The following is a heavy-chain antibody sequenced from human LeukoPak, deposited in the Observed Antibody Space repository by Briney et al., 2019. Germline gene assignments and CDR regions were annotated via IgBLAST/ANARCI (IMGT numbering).Heavy chain of an antibody. D-gene: IGHD3-9*01. J-gene: IGHJ4*02. Sequence: PGGSLRLSCAASGFTFSSYSMNWVRQAPGKGLEWVSSISSSSSYIYYADSVKGRFTISRNNAKNSLFLQMSSLRDEDTAVYYCARDRGQLVISFFFDYWGQGILVTVSS. V-gene: IGHV3-21*01. CDR1: GFTFSSYS. CDR3: ARDRGQLVISFFFDY. CDR2: ISSSSSYI.